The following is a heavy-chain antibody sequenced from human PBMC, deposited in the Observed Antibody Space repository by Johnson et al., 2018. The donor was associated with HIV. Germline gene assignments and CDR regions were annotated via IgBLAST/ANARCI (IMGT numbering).Heavy chain of an antibody. D-gene: IGHD5/OR15-5a*01. Sequence: VQLVESGGGVVRPGGSLRLSCAASGFTFDDYGMTWVRQAPGKGLEWVSFISGGEDDTYYADSVKGRFTISRDNSKTTLYLQMNSLKTEDTAVYYCARGYGVYATSFDVWGQGTVVAVSS. CDR2: ISGGEDDT. V-gene: IGHV3-20*04. J-gene: IGHJ3*01. CDR1: GFTFDDYG. CDR3: ARGYGVYATSFDV.